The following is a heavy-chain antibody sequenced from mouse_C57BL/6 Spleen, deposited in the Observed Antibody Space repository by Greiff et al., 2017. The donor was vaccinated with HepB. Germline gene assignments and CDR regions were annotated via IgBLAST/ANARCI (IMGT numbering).Heavy chain of an antibody. J-gene: IGHJ4*01. CDR3: AKGSYYAMDY. V-gene: IGHV1-69*01. D-gene: IGHD3-3*01. Sequence: VQLKQPGAELVMPGASVKLSCKASGYTFTSYWMHWVKQRPGQGLEWFGEIDPSDSYTNYNQKFKGKSTLTVDKSSSTAYMQLSSLTSEDSAVYYCAKGSYYAMDYWGQGTSVTVSS. CDR1: GYTFTSYW. CDR2: IDPSDSYT.